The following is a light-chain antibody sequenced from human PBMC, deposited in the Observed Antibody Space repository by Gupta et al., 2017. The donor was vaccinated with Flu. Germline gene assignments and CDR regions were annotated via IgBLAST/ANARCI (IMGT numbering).Light chain of an antibody. Sequence: SPSSLSASVGDRVTITCRASQFVRRDLGWYQQKPGEAPKRLIYGASTLQSGVPSRFSGSGSGTDFTLTISSLQPEDFATYDCVQDVNLWTFGQGTKVES. CDR1: QFVRRD. CDR3: VQDVNLWT. J-gene: IGKJ1*01. V-gene: IGKV1-6*01. CDR2: GAS.